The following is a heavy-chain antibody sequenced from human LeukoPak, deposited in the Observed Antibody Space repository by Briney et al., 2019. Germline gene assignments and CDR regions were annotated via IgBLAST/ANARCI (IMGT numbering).Heavy chain of an antibody. CDR3: ARLLWFGELADY. J-gene: IGHJ4*02. CDR2: INPNSGGT. CDR1: GYTFTGYY. D-gene: IGHD3-10*01. Sequence: GASVKVSCKASGYTFTGYYIHWVRQAPGQGLEWMGWINPNSGGTDYAQNFQGRVTITRDTSINTAYMELSRLRSDDTAVYYCARLLWFGELADYWGQGTLVTVSS. V-gene: IGHV1-2*02.